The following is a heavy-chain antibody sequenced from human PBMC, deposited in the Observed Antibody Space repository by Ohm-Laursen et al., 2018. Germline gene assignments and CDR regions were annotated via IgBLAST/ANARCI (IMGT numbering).Heavy chain of an antibody. D-gene: IGHD3-16*01. Sequence: SLRLSCAASGFTFSDCGMHWVRQTPGKGLEWVAVFSYDGSDKHYADSVKGRFTISRDNAKNTLYLQMNSLRAEDTAVYYCARGSLNGLDVWGQGTTVTVSS. CDR3: ARGSLNGLDV. CDR1: GFTFSDCG. J-gene: IGHJ6*02. CDR2: FSYDGSDK. V-gene: IGHV3-30*03.